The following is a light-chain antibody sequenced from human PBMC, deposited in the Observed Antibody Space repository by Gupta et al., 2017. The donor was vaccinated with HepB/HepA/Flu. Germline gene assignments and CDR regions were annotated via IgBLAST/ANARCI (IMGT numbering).Light chain of an antibody. Sequence: DIQMTQSPSSLSASVGDRVTLTCRPSQSINAYLNWYQQKPGKAPRLLIYAASSLQSGVPSRFSGSGSGTDFILTITSLQPEDFATYYCQQSYSTPYTFGQGTSLEIK. CDR3: QQSYSTPYT. CDR1: QSINAY. CDR2: AAS. V-gene: IGKV1-39*01. J-gene: IGKJ2*01.